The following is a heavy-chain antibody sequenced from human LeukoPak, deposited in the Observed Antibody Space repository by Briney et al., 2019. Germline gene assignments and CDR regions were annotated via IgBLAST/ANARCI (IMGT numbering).Heavy chain of an antibody. CDR3: AQPNYYRKTYDY. D-gene: IGHD3-10*01. V-gene: IGHV4-34*01. J-gene: IGHJ4*02. Sequence: SETLSLTCAVYGGSFSGYYWSWIRQPPGKGLEWIWEINHSGSTNYNPSLKSRGTISVDTSKNQFSLKLSSVTAADTAVYYCAQPNYYRKTYDYWGQGTLVTVSS. CDR1: GGSFSGYY. CDR2: INHSGST.